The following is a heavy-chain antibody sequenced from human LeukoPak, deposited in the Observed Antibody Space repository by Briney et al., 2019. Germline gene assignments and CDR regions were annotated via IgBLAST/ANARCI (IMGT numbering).Heavy chain of an antibody. CDR3: TARHTHCSSTSCYASDY. Sequence: GGSLRLSCAASGFTFSNAWMSWVRQAPGKGLEWVGRIKSKTDGGTTDYAAPVKGRFTISRDDSKNTLYLQMNSLKTEDTAVYYCTARHTHCSSTSCYASDYWGQGTLVTVSS. D-gene: IGHD2-2*01. CDR2: IKSKTDGGTT. V-gene: IGHV3-15*01. CDR1: GFTFSNAW. J-gene: IGHJ4*02.